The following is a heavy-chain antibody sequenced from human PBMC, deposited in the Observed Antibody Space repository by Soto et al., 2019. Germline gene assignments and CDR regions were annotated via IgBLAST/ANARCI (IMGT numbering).Heavy chain of an antibody. CDR1: GYTFTNYY. J-gene: IGHJ4*02. Sequence: ASVKVSCTASGYTFTNYYIHWVRQAPGQGLEWMGIINPSGGSTSYAQKFQGRVTVTRDTSTNTVYMELSSLRSEDTAVYYCAREDLISMGDYSFGDWGQGTQVSVSS. V-gene: IGHV1-46*01. D-gene: IGHD3-10*01. CDR2: INPSGGST. CDR3: AREDLISMGDYSFGD.